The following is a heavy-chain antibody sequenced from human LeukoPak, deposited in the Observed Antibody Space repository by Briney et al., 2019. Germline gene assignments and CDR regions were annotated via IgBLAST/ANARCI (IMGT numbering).Heavy chain of an antibody. CDR3: ARGYGDSIHFDY. J-gene: IGHJ4*02. Sequence: GGSLRLSCAASGFTFSSYWMSWVRQAPGKGLEWVAKIKRDGSEKYYVDSVKGRFTISRDNAKNSLYLQMNSLRAEEAAVYYCARGYGDSIHFDYWGQGTLVTVSS. CDR2: IKRDGSEK. V-gene: IGHV3-7*04. CDR1: GFTFSSYW. D-gene: IGHD4-17*01.